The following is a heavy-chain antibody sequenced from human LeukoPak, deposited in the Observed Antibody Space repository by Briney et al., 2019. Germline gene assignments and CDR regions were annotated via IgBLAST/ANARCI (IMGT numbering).Heavy chain of an antibody. D-gene: IGHD6-19*01. CDR1: GYSFTNFD. Sequence: GASVKVSCKASGYSFTNFDINWVRQATGQGLEWMGWMNPNSGNKGYAQQFQGRVSMTMNTSITTAYMELSSLRSEDTAVYYCARGPQWRGDYYYMDVWGRGTTVTDSS. J-gene: IGHJ6*03. CDR3: ARGPQWRGDYYYMDV. V-gene: IGHV1-8*01. CDR2: MNPNSGNK.